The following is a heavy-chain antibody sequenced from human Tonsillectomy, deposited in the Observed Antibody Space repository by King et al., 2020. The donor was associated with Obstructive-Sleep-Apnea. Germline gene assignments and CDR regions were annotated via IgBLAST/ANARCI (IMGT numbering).Heavy chain of an antibody. V-gene: IGHV3-30*02. CDR1: GFNFSYYG. Sequence: VQLVESGGGVVQPGRSLRLSCAASGFNFSYYGMHWVRQAPGKGLEWVTFIRYDGSNKYYADSVKGRFIISRDNSKNTLYLQMNSLRAEDTAVYYCARERYSGEKYFDYWGQGTQVTVS. CDR2: IRYDGSNK. CDR3: ARERYSGEKYFDY. J-gene: IGHJ4*02. D-gene: IGHD5-12*01.